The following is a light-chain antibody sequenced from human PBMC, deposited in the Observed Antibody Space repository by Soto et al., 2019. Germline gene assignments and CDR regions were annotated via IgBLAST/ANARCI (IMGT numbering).Light chain of an antibody. Sequence: EIVMTQSPATRSGSPGEAATRSCRASQSVSRYLAWYQHRPGQAPRLLIYDASTRATGIPARFSGSGSGTKFTLTISGLQSEDFAVYSCQQCSDWPLFTFGQGTRLEIK. V-gene: IGKV3-15*01. CDR3: QQCSDWPLFT. CDR2: DAS. CDR1: QSVSRY. J-gene: IGKJ5*01.